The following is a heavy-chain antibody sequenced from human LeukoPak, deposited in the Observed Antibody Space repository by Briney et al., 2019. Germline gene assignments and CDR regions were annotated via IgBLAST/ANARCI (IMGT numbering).Heavy chain of an antibody. CDR3: ARTEVVPAASDY. CDR2: INHSGST. V-gene: IGHV4-34*01. Sequence: SETLSLTCAAYGGSFSGYYWSWIRQPPGKGLEWIGEINHSGSTNYNPSLKSRVTISVDTSKNQFSLKLSSVTAADTAVYYCARTEVVPAASDYWGQGTLVTVSS. D-gene: IGHD2-2*01. J-gene: IGHJ4*02. CDR1: GGSFSGYY.